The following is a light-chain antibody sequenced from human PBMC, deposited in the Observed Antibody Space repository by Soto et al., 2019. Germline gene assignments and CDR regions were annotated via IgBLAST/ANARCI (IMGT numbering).Light chain of an antibody. V-gene: IGKV3-11*01. J-gene: IGKJ1*01. CDR2: LTS. CDR3: HQRQSWPRK. CDR1: QTVNSR. Sequence: EIVLTQSPATLSSFPGERATLSCRASQTVNSRLAWYQHKPGQAPRLLIYLTSNRATGIPARFSGSGSGTDFTLTISSLEPEDFAVYYCHQRQSWPRKFGQGTKVDIK.